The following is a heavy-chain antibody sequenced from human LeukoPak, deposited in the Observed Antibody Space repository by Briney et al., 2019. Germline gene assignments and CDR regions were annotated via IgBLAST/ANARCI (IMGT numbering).Heavy chain of an antibody. V-gene: IGHV4-4*07. J-gene: IGHJ4*02. CDR2: IYTSGST. D-gene: IGHD3-9*01. CDR1: GGSISSYY. Sequence: SETLSLTCTVSGGSISSYYWSWIRQPAGKGLEWIGRIYTSGSTNYNPSLKSRVTMSVDTSKNQFSLKLSSVTAADTAVYYCAREKYYDILTGYYTIGYFDYWGQGTLVTVSS. CDR3: AREKYYDILTGYYTIGYFDY.